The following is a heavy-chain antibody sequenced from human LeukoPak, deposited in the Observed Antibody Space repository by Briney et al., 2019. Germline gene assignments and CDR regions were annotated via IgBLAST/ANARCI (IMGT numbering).Heavy chain of an antibody. J-gene: IGHJ1*01. Sequence: ASVKVSCKASGYTFTGYYMHWVRQAPGQGLEWMGWINPNSGGTNYAQKFQGWVTMTRDTSISTAYMELTRLRSDDTAVYYCARGHSSSWSYFQHWGQGTLVSVSS. D-gene: IGHD6-13*01. CDR2: INPNSGGT. V-gene: IGHV1-2*04. CDR1: GYTFTGYY. CDR3: ARGHSSSWSYFQH.